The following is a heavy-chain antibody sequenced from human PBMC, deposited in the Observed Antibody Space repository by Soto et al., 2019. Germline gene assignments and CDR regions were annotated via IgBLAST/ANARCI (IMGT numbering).Heavy chain of an antibody. CDR2: ISAYNGNT. J-gene: IGHJ4*02. CDR1: GYTFTSYG. CDR3: ARDFNDSSGYYYVWFDY. Sequence: ASVKVSCKASGYTFTSYGISWVRQAPGQGLEWMGWISAYNGNTNYAQKLQGRVTMTTDTSTSTAYMELRSLRSDDTAVYYCARDFNDSSGYYYVWFDYWGQGTLVTAPQ. V-gene: IGHV1-18*04. D-gene: IGHD3-22*01.